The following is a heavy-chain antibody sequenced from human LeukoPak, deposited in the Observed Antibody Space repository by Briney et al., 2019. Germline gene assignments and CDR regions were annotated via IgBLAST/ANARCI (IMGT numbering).Heavy chain of an antibody. CDR3: ARNGCSSTSCYDDY. CDR2: ISAYNGNT. J-gene: IGHJ4*02. D-gene: IGHD2-2*01. Sequence: ASVKVCCKASGYTFTSYGISWVRQAPGQGLEWMGWISAYNGNTNYAQKLQGRVTMTTDTSTSTAYMELRSLRSDDTAVYYCARNGCSSTSCYDDYWGQGTLVTVSS. V-gene: IGHV1-18*01. CDR1: GYTFTSYG.